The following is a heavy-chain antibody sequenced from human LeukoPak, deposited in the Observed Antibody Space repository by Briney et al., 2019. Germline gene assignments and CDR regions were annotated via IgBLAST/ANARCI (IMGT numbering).Heavy chain of an antibody. CDR3: AASFRVTGTTYYY. CDR2: ISDDGKKA. Sequence: GGSLRLSCAESGSTFTSHWMHWVRQAPGKGLVWVSHISDDGKKANYADSVRGRFTISRDAAKNTLHLQMDSVRVDDTAVYYCAASFRVTGTTYYYWGQGTMVTVSS. D-gene: IGHD1-20*01. J-gene: IGHJ4*02. CDR1: GSTFTSHW. V-gene: IGHV3-74*01.